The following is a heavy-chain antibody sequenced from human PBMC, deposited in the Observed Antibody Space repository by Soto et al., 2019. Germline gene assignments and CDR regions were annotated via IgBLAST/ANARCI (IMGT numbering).Heavy chain of an antibody. Sequence: ASVKVSCKASGYTFTSYGISWVRQAPGQGLEWMGWISAYNGNTNYAQKLQGRVTMTTDTSTSTAYMELRSLRSDDTAVYYCARDFWSGPMIYYFDYWGQGTLVTVS. V-gene: IGHV1-18*01. CDR2: ISAYNGNT. CDR1: GYTFTSYG. D-gene: IGHD3-3*01. J-gene: IGHJ4*02. CDR3: ARDFWSGPMIYYFDY.